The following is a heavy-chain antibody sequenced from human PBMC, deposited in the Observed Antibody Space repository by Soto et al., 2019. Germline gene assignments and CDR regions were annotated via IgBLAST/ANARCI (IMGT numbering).Heavy chain of an antibody. Sequence: GSLRLSCAASGFTFSSYAMGWVRQGPGKGLEWVAVVSIGGSTHYADSVRGRFTISRDNYKNTLSLQMNSLTAEDTAVYFCAKRRGAGGHFDYWGQGALVTVSS. CDR3: AKRRGAGGHFDY. J-gene: IGHJ4*02. CDR2: VSIGGST. V-gene: IGHV3-23*01. D-gene: IGHD2-15*01. CDR1: GFTFSSYA.